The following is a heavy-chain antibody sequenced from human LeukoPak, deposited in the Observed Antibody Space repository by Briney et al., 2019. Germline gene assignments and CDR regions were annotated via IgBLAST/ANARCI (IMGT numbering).Heavy chain of an antibody. V-gene: IGHV4-4*02. Sequence: RSSGTLSLTCDVSGGSITQTNYWTWVRQPPGKVLEGLGVVNLQVSSNYYPSLMGRVAISVDTSEYHVSLQLTSVTAADTAVYYCAREGGPCRRQDYWGQGTLVTVS. CDR1: GGSITQTNY. J-gene: IGHJ4*02. CDR2: VNLQVSS. D-gene: IGHD3-16*01. CDR3: AREGGPCRRQDY.